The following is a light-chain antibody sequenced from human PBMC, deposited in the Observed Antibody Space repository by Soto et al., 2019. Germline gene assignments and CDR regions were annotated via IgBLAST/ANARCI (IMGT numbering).Light chain of an antibody. V-gene: IGLV1-40*01. Sequence: QSVLTQPPSVSGAPGQRVTISCTGSSSNIGAGYDVHWYQQLPGTAPKLLIYGNSNRPSGVPDRFSGSKSGTSASLAITGLQHEDEADYYCQSYDSSLSGFYVFGTGTKVTVL. CDR2: GNS. CDR3: QSYDSSLSGFYV. CDR1: SSNIGAGYD. J-gene: IGLJ1*01.